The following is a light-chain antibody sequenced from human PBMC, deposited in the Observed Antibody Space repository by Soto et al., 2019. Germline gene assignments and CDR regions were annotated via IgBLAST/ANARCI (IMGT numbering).Light chain of an antibody. J-gene: IGKJ5*01. CDR2: KAS. CDR3: QQHRSYPVT. V-gene: IGKV1-5*03. Sequence: IQMTQSPSTLLASVGDRVIITCRASQSVSSWLAWYQHKPGKAPKLVIYKASRLESGVPSRFSGSGSGTEFTLTISSLQPDDFATYYCQQHRSYPVTFGQGTRLEIK. CDR1: QSVSSW.